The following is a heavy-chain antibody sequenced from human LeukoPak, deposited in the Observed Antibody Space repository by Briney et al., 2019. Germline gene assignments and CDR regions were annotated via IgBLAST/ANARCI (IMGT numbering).Heavy chain of an antibody. Sequence: GGSLRLSCAASGFTFSSYGMHWVRQAPGKGLEWVAFIRYDGSNKYYADSVKGRFTISRDNSKNTLYLQMNSLRAEDTAVYYCARDSSVGAAYFDFWGRGALVTVSS. J-gene: IGHJ4*02. CDR2: IRYDGSNK. CDR1: GFTFSSYG. CDR3: ARDSSVGAAYFDF. V-gene: IGHV3-30*02. D-gene: IGHD1-26*01.